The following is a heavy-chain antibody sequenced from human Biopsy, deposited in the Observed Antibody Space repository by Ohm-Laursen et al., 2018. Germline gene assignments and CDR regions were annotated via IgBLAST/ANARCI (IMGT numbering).Heavy chain of an antibody. CDR1: GDTLTTSA. CDR2: IIPILGTV. D-gene: IGHD3-10*01. V-gene: IGHV1-69*04. J-gene: IGHJ6*02. CDR3: ASGNIGGVGLDV. Sequence: SVKVSCKSSGDTLTTSAISWVRQVPGQGLDWMGRIIPILGTVDYGQNFQGRVTIRADTPTTFLELTSLRYDDTAVYYCASGNIGGVGLDVWGLGTTVTVSS.